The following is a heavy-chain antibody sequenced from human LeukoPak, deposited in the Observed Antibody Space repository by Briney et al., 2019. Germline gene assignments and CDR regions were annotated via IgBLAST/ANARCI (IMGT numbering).Heavy chain of an antibody. CDR3: ARHFLRGGFDS. D-gene: IGHD5-12*01. J-gene: IGHJ4*02. CDR1: GGSINNYY. CDR2: IYETGHS. Sequence: SETLSLTCTVSGGSINNYYWSWIRQPPGKGLEWIAYIYETGHSGYNPSLKTRVTISLDTSKNQFSLKLNSVTAADTAVYYCARHFLRGGFDSWGQGTLVAVSS. V-gene: IGHV4-59*08.